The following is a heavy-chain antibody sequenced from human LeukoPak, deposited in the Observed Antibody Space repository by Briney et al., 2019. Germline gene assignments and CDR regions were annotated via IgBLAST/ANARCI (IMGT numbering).Heavy chain of an antibody. CDR2: ISGSGGST. CDR3: AKRRGYSYAADDAFDI. CDR1: GFTFSGNA. J-gene: IGHJ3*02. V-gene: IGHV3-23*01. Sequence: PGGSLRLSCAASGFTFSGNAMSWVRQAPGKGLEWVSVISGSGGSTYTADSVKGHFTISRDNSRNTLYLQMNSLRAEDTAVYFCAKRRGYSYAADDAFDIWGQGTVVIVSS. D-gene: IGHD5-18*01.